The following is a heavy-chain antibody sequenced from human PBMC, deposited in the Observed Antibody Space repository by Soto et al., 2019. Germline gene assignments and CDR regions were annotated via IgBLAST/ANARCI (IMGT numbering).Heavy chain of an antibody. J-gene: IGHJ4*02. D-gene: IGHD6-19*01. Sequence: ASVKVSCKASGYTFSSYAMHWVRQAPGQRLEWMGWINAGNGYTKCSQKLQGRVTITRDTSASTAYMELSSLRSEDTAVYYCARVKVAEIYYFDYWGQGTLVTVSS. CDR3: ARVKVAEIYYFDY. V-gene: IGHV1-3*01. CDR2: INAGNGYT. CDR1: GYTFSSYA.